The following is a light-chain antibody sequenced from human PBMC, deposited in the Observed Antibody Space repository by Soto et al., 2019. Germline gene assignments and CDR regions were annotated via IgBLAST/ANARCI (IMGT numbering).Light chain of an antibody. Sequence: DIQVTQSPSSLYASVGDRVTITCRTSQNIFDFVNWYQQKPGTAPRLLIYRASSVKSGVPPRFSGSGSGRDFTLTISSLRPEDIATYFCQQSYNSPPWTFGQGTKV. CDR3: QQSYNSPPWT. J-gene: IGKJ1*01. V-gene: IGKV1-39*01. CDR2: RAS. CDR1: QNIFDF.